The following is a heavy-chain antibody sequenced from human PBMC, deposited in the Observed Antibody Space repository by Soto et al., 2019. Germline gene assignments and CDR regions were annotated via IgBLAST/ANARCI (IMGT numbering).Heavy chain of an antibody. V-gene: IGHV3-30*18. CDR3: AKDSLGGMGTVMMPGPD. Sequence: GGSLRLSCAVSGLTFSTYGMHWVRQAPGKGLEWVAVIPYDVRKTHYADSVRGRFTISRDNSKSTLYLQMNDLRADDTALYYCAKDSLGGMGTVMMPGPDWGQGTLVTVSS. CDR1: GLTFSTYG. D-gene: IGHD4-17*01. CDR2: IPYDVRKT. J-gene: IGHJ4*02.